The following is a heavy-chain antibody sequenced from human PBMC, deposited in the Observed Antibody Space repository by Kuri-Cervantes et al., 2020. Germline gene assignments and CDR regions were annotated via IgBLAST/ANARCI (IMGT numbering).Heavy chain of an antibody. CDR3: ARPTRFYYYYGMDV. CDR2: ISSSGSTI. V-gene: IGHV3-48*03. J-gene: IGHJ6*02. Sequence: GESLKISCAASGFTFSSYEMNWVRQAPGKGLKWVSYISSSGSTIYYANSVKGRFTISRDNSKNTLYLQMNSLRAEDTAVYYCARPTRFYYYYGMDVWGQGTTVTVSS. D-gene: IGHD3-10*02. CDR1: GFTFSSYE.